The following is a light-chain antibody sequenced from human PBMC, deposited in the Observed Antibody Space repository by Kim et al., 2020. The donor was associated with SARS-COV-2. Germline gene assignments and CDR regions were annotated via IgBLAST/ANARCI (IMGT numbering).Light chain of an antibody. CDR2: GKN. J-gene: IGLJ3*02. Sequence: SSELTQDPAVSVALGQTVRITCQGDSLRSYYSSWYQQKPGQAPVLVIYGKNSRPSGIPERFSGSSSGTTASLTITGAQAEDEAAYYCNSRDNNCNHVVFGGGTQLTVL. CDR1: SLRSYY. V-gene: IGLV3-19*01. CDR3: NSRDNNCNHVV.